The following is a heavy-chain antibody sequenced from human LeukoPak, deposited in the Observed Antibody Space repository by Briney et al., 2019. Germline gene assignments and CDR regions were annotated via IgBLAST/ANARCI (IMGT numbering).Heavy chain of an antibody. V-gene: IGHV3-74*01. CDR3: ARDEVGATPIDY. D-gene: IGHD1-26*01. CDR1: GFTFSSHW. Sequence: GGSLRLSCEASGFTFSSHWMHWVRQVPGKGLVWVSNINGDGSSVGYADSVKGRFAVSRDNAKNTLYLHMSSLRAGDTAVYYCARDEVGATPIDYWGQGTLVTVSS. J-gene: IGHJ4*02. CDR2: INGDGSSV.